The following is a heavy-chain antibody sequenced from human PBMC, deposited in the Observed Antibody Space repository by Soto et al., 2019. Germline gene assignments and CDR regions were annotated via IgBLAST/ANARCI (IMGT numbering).Heavy chain of an antibody. CDR1: GFTFSSYS. V-gene: IGHV3-21*01. CDR3: ARCYEAERDY. Sequence: EVQLVESGGGLVKPGGSLRLSCAASGFTFSSYSMNWVRQAPGKGLEWVSSISSSSSYIYYADSVKGRFTISRDNAKNSLYLQMTSVRSEDTAVYYCARCYEAERDYWGQGTLVTVSS. CDR2: ISSSSSYI. J-gene: IGHJ4*02. D-gene: IGHD5-12*01.